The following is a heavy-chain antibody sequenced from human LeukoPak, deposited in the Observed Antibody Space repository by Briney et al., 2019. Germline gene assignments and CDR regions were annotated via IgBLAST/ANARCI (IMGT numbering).Heavy chain of an antibody. Sequence: ASVKVSCKASGYTFTSYAINWVRQAPGQGLEWMGWINTNTGNPTYAQGFTGRFVFSLDTSVSTVYLQINSLKAEDTAVYYCARSIAAYGLNWFDPWGQGTLVTVSS. D-gene: IGHD6-13*01. CDR1: GYTFTSYA. CDR2: INTNTGNP. J-gene: IGHJ5*02. CDR3: ARSIAAYGLNWFDP. V-gene: IGHV7-4-1*02.